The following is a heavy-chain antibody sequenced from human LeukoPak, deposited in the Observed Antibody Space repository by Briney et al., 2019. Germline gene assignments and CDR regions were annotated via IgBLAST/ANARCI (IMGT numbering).Heavy chain of an antibody. CDR3: ARDFPTC. CDR2: IYYSGST. CDR1: GGSISSSSYY. Sequence: SETLSLTCTVSGGSISSSSYYWGWIRQPPGKGLEWIGSIYYSGSTYYNPSLKSRVTISVDTSKNQFSLKLSSVTAADTAVYYCARDFPTCWGQGTLVAVSS. V-gene: IGHV4-39*07. D-gene: IGHD2/OR15-2a*01. J-gene: IGHJ4*02.